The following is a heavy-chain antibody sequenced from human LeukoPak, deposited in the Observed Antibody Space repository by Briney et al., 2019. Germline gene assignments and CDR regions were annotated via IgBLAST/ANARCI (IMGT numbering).Heavy chain of an antibody. CDR2: ISGSGGST. D-gene: IGHD2/OR15-2a*01. CDR1: GFTFSSYA. J-gene: IGHJ4*02. V-gene: IGHV3-23*01. CDR3: AKLIAPAPRKN. Sequence: GGSLRLSRAASGFTFSSYAMSWVRQAPGKGLEWVSAISGSGGSTYYADSVKGRFTISRDNSKNTLYLQMNSLRAEDTAVYYCAKLIAPAPRKNWGQGTLVTVSS.